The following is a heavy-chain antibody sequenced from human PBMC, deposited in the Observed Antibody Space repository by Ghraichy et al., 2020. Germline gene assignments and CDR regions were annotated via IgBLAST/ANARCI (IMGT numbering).Heavy chain of an antibody. CDR1: GGSVSSGSYY. CDR3: ARDGTAPFDY. CDR2: IYYSGST. V-gene: IGHV4-61*03. J-gene: IGHJ4*02. Sequence: SETLSLTCPVPGGSVSSGSYYWSWIRQPPGKGLEWIGYIYYSGSTNYNPSLKSRVTISLDSSKNHFSLKLGSVTAADTAVYYCARDGTAPFDYWGQGTLVTVSS.